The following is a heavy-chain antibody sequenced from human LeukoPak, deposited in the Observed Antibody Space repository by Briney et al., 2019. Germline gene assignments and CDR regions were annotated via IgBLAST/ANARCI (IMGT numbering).Heavy chain of an antibody. V-gene: IGHV4-31*03. D-gene: IGHD3-10*01. Sequence: SQTLSLTCTVSGVSLSSGGYYWSWIRQHPGKGLEWIGYIYYSGSTYYNPSLESRVTISVDTSRNQFSLNLGSMTAADTAVYYCARTASGSYYALDYWGQGTLVAVSS. CDR1: GVSLSSGGYY. J-gene: IGHJ4*01. CDR2: IYYSGST. CDR3: ARTASGSYYALDY.